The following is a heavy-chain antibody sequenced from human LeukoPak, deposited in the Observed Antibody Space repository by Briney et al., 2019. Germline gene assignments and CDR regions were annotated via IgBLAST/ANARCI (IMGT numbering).Heavy chain of an antibody. Sequence: TGGSLRLSCAASGFTFDDYAMHWVRQAPGKGLEWVSLISGDGGSTYYADSVKGRFTISRDNSKNSLYLQMNSLRTEDTALYYCARRSAVAGRFNDFDYWGQGTLVTVSS. J-gene: IGHJ4*02. V-gene: IGHV3-43*02. CDR1: GFTFDDYA. D-gene: IGHD6-19*01. CDR2: ISGDGGST. CDR3: ARRSAVAGRFNDFDY.